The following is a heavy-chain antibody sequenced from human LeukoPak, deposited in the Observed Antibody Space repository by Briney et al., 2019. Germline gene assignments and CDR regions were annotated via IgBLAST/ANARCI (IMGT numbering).Heavy chain of an antibody. CDR1: GFTFSSYS. V-gene: IGHV3-21*01. CDR2: ISSSSSYI. J-gene: IGHJ3*02. CDR3: ARDRSKAFDI. Sequence: GGSLRLSCAASGFTFSSYSMNWVRQAPGKGLEWVSSISSSSSYIYYADSVKGRFTISRDNAKNSLYLQMNSLRAEGTAVYYCARDRSKAFDIWGQGTMVTVSS.